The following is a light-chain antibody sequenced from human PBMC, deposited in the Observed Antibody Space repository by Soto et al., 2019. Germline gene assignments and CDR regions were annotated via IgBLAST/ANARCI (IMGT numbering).Light chain of an antibody. V-gene: IGKV3-15*01. CDR3: QQYDTWPPWT. Sequence: EIVMTQSPATLSVSPGERATLSCRASQSVSSNLAWYQQKPGQAPRHLFYGTSTRATGVPARFSGSGSGTEFTLTISSLQSEDFAVYYCQQYDTWPPWTFGQGTKVEIK. J-gene: IGKJ1*01. CDR2: GTS. CDR1: QSVSSN.